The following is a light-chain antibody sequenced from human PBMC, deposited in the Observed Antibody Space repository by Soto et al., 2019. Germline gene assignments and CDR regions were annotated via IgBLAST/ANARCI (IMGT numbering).Light chain of an antibody. CDR2: STS. CDR1: SGSVSTAHN. Sequence: QAVVTQESSFSVSPGGTVTITCGLISGSVSTAHNPNWYQQTPGQAPRTLIYSTSTRSPGVPDRFSGSILGNKAALTITGAQADDESDYYCALFMGNGISVFGTGTKVTVL. CDR3: ALFMGNGISV. J-gene: IGLJ1*01. V-gene: IGLV8-61*01.